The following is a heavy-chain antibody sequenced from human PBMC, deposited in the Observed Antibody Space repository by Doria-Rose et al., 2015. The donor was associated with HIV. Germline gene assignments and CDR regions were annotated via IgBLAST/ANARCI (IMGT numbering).Heavy chain of an antibody. CDR3: ARGLLRGGWNDVDYYYGMDV. CDR2: INHSGST. D-gene: IGHD1-1*01. CDR1: GGSFSGYY. Sequence: QVQLQQWGAGLVKPSETLSLTCAVFGGSFSGYYWSWIRQPPGKRLEWIGEINHSGSTKYKTSLKSRVTISLDTSKNLFSADTAVYYCARGLLRGGWNDVDYYYGMDVWGQGTTVTVSS. V-gene: IGHV4-34*01. J-gene: IGHJ6*02.